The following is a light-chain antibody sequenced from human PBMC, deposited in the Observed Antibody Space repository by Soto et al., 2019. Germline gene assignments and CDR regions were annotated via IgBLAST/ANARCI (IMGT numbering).Light chain of an antibody. CDR1: QGINKF. CDR2: GAS. Sequence: IQLTQSPSSLSASVGDRVTITCRASQGINKFLAWYQQKPGKAPQLLIYGASTLQSGVTSRFSGSGSGTDFTLTISSLQPEDSAIYYCQQLTNFRFTFGQGTKLDIK. CDR3: QQLTNFRFT. V-gene: IGKV1-9*01. J-gene: IGKJ2*01.